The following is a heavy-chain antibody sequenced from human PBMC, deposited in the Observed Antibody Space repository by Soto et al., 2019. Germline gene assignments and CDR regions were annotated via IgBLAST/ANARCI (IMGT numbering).Heavy chain of an antibody. V-gene: IGHV1-69*13. D-gene: IGHD2-15*01. CDR1: GYTFTGYY. CDR2: IISIFGTA. Sequence: GASVKVSCKASGYTFTGYYMHWVRQAPGQGLEWMGGIISIFGTANYAQKFQGRVTITADESTSTAYMELSSLRSEDTAVYYCARGAGGRSYWAATEYWGKGTLVTVSS. J-gene: IGHJ4*02. CDR3: ARGAGGRSYWAATEY.